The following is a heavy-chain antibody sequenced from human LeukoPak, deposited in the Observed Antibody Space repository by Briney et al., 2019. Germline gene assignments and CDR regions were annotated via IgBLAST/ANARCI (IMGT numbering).Heavy chain of an antibody. D-gene: IGHD2-2*01. Sequence: GGSLRLSCAASGFSLSTYGVSWVRQPPGKGLEWVSGITGTGGSTYYADSVKGRFTISRDNSKNTLYLQMNSLRAEDTAVYYCAKAAPSIVVVPAAILAGPLDYWGQGTLVTVSS. CDR2: ITGTGGST. J-gene: IGHJ4*02. V-gene: IGHV3-23*01. CDR3: AKAAPSIVVVPAAILAGPLDY. CDR1: GFSLSTYG.